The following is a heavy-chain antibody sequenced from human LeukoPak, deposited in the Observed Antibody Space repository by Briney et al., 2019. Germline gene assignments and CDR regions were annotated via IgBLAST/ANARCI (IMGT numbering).Heavy chain of an antibody. Sequence: SVKVSCKASGGTFSSYAISWVRQAPGQGLEWMGGIIPIFGTANYAQKFQGRVTITADESTSTAYMELRSLRSDDTAVYYCARVVVPAGGWFDPWGQGTLVTVSS. CDR2: IIPIFGTA. J-gene: IGHJ5*02. CDR3: ARVVVPAGGWFDP. CDR1: GGTFSSYA. V-gene: IGHV1-69*13. D-gene: IGHD2-2*01.